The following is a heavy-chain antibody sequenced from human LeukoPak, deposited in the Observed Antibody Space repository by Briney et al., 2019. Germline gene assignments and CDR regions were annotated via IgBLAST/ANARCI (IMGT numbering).Heavy chain of an antibody. J-gene: IGHJ4*02. CDR2: IFPGDSDT. CDR3: ARRLTYDSRAYYCLDY. D-gene: IGHD3-22*01. V-gene: IGHV5-51*01. CDR1: GYSFTSYW. Sequence: GESLKISCKGSGYSFTSYWIGWGRQKPGKGLEWMGIIFPGDSDTRYSPSFQGQVTISADKSISTAYLQWSSLKASDTAMYYCARRLTYDSRAYYCLDYWGQGTLVTVSS.